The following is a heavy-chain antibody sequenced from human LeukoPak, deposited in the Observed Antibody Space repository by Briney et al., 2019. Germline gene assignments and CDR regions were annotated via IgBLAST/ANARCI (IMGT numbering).Heavy chain of an antibody. J-gene: IGHJ5*02. CDR2: IYYSGST. Sequence: SETLSLTCTVSGGSISSGGYYWSWIRQHPGKGLEWIGYIYYSGSTYYNPSLKSRVTISVDTSKNQFSLKLSSVTAADTAVYYCARDRTLYDSSGYYSRGWFDPWGQGTLVTVSS. D-gene: IGHD3-22*01. V-gene: IGHV4-31*03. CDR1: GGSISSGGYY. CDR3: ARDRTLYDSSGYYSRGWFDP.